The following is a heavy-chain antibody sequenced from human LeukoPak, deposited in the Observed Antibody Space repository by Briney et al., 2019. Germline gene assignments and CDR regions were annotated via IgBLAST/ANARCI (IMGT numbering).Heavy chain of an antibody. V-gene: IGHV4-61*01. D-gene: IGHD3-22*01. CDR2: IYYSGGT. CDR1: GGSVSSNIYY. J-gene: IGHJ4*02. Sequence: PSETLSLTCTVSGGSVSSNIYYCNWIRQPPGKGLEWIGYIYYSGGTNNNPSLKSRVTISVDTSKNQFSLKLTSLTAADAAVYYCAREDSSGYLGYWGQGTLVTVSS. CDR3: AREDSSGYLGY.